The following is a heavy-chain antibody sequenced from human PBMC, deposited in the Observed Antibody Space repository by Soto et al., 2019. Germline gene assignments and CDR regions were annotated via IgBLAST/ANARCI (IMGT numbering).Heavy chain of an antibody. Sequence: EVQLVESGGGLVKPGGSLRLSCVASGFTFTNYSMNWVRQAPGKGLEWVSSISSTGSHIYYADSVKGRFTISRDNAKNSLSLQMSSLRAADTAVYYCASVPRGGVSITPFDPWGQGGVVTVSS. CDR1: GFTFTNYS. J-gene: IGHJ5*02. CDR2: ISSTGSHI. CDR3: ASVPRGGVSITPFDP. V-gene: IGHV3-21*01. D-gene: IGHD2-2*01.